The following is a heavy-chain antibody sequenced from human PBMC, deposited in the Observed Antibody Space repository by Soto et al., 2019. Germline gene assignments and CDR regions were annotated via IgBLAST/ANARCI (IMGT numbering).Heavy chain of an antibody. D-gene: IGHD3-22*01. V-gene: IGHV3-23*01. J-gene: IGHJ4*02. CDR3: AKGGYYYDSTGYY. Sequence: GSLRLSCAASGFTFISYAMIFFRHSPGKGLEWVSAISGSGVSTYYADSVKGRFTISRDNSKNTLYLQMNSLRAEDTAVYYCAKGGYYYDSTGYYWGQGTLVTVS. CDR2: ISGSGVST. CDR1: GFTFISYA.